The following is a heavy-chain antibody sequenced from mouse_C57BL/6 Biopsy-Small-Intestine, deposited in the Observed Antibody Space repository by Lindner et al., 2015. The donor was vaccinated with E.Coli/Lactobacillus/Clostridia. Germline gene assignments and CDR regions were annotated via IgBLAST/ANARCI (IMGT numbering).Heavy chain of an antibody. D-gene: IGHD1-1*01. V-gene: IGHV1-9*01. J-gene: IGHJ3*01. Sequence: QLQESGAVLMKPGASVKLSCKATGYTFTGYWIEWVKQRPGHGLEWIGEILPGSSSTNYNEKFKGKATFTADTSSNTAYMQLSSLTTEDSAIYYCARRFLLRFAYWGQGTLVTVSA. CDR1: GYTFTGYW. CDR2: ILPGSSST. CDR3: ARRFLLRFAY.